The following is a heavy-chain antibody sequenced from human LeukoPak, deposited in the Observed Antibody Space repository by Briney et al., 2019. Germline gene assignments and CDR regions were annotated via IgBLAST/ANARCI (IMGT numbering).Heavy chain of an antibody. D-gene: IGHD3-10*01. CDR1: GFSFSSYW. Sequence: GGSLRLSCAASGFSFSSYWMSWVRQAPGKGLEWVANIKPDGSEKNYVESVRGRFTISRDNAKNSLYLQMNSLRAEDTALYYCASAGLTYGSGSYFVYWGQGTLVTVSS. V-gene: IGHV3-7*03. J-gene: IGHJ4*02. CDR2: IKPDGSEK. CDR3: ASAGLTYGSGSYFVY.